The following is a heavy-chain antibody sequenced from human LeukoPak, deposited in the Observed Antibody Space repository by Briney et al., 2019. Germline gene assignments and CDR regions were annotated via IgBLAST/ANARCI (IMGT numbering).Heavy chain of an antibody. J-gene: IGHJ6*03. CDR2: IYYSGST. V-gene: IGHV4-39*07. CDR1: GGSISSSSYY. D-gene: IGHD4-23*01. Sequence: SETLSLTCTVSGGSISSSSYYWGWLRQPPGKGLEWIGSIYYSGSTYYNPSLKSRVTISVDTSKNQFSLKLSSVTAADTAVYYCARDYYGGKGYYYYYMDVWGKGTTVTVSS. CDR3: ARDYYGGKGYYYYYMDV.